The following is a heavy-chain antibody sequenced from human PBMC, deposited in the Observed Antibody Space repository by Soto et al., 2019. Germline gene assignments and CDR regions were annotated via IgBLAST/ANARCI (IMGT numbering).Heavy chain of an antibody. Sequence: HEHLVQSGAEVKRPGASLKVSCKASGYSFTGYYIHWLRQAPGQGLEWMGGINPDSGATNYAQNFQGRVTLTSDTSISTASMDLTSLTSDDTAVYYCARGDYGTGGYPFPYFDYWGQGTLVIVSS. V-gene: IGHV1-2*02. CDR1: GYSFTGYY. CDR2: INPDSGAT. CDR3: ARGDYGTGGYPFPYFDY. J-gene: IGHJ4*02. D-gene: IGHD2-8*02.